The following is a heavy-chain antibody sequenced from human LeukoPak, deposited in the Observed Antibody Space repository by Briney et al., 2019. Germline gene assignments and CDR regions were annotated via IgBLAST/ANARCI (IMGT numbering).Heavy chain of an antibody. CDR2: IYYSGST. CDR3: ASGSGSYLRY. V-gene: IGHV4-30-2*01. J-gene: IGHJ4*02. Sequence: SETLSHTCAVSGGSITSGGYSWTWLRQPPGKGLEWIGYIYYSGSTYYNPSLKSRVTISVDMSKNQFSLKLSSVTAADTAVYYCASGSGSYLRYWGQGTLVTVSS. D-gene: IGHD3-10*01. CDR1: GGSITSGGYS.